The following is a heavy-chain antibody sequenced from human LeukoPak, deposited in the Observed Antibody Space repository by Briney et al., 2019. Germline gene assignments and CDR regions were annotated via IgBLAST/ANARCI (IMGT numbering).Heavy chain of an antibody. CDR2: IIPIFGTA. Sequence: SVKVSRKASGGTFSSYAISWVRQAPGQGLEWMGGIIPIFGTANYAQKFQGRVTITADESTSTAYMELSSLRSEDTAVYYCARDRRTYSNAFDIWGQGTMVTVSS. J-gene: IGHJ3*02. D-gene: IGHD4-11*01. CDR1: GGTFSSYA. V-gene: IGHV1-69*13. CDR3: ARDRRTYSNAFDI.